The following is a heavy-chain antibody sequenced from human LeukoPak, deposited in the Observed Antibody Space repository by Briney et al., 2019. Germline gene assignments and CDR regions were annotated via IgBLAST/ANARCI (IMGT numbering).Heavy chain of an antibody. CDR1: GGSISSSSYY. Sequence: SETLSLTCTVSGGSISSSSYYWGWIRQPPGKGLEWIGSIYSSGSTDYNPSLKSRVTISVDTSKNQFSLKLSSVTAADTAVYYCARGGYYGSGNDFRFDPWGQGTLVTVSS. CDR3: ARGGYYGSGNDFRFDP. D-gene: IGHD3-10*01. CDR2: IYSSGST. J-gene: IGHJ5*02. V-gene: IGHV4-39*07.